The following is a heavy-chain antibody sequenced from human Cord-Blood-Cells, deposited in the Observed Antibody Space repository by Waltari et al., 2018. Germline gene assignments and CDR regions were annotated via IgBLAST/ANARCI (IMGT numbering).Heavy chain of an antibody. CDR3: ANTYYDFWSGYPPRYYGMDV. CDR2: INHSGST. V-gene: IGHV4-34*01. Sequence: QVQLQQWGAGLLKPSETLSLTCAVYGGSFSGYYWSWIRQPPGKGLEWIGEINHSGSTNYNPSLKSRVTISVDTSKNQFSLKLSSVTAADTAVYYCANTYYDFWSGYPPRYYGMDVWDQGP. D-gene: IGHD3-3*01. J-gene: IGHJ6*02. CDR1: GGSFSGYY.